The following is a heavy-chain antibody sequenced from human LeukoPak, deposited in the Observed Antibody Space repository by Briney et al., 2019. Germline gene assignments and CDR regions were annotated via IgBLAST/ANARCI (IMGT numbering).Heavy chain of an antibody. CDR1: GFTFSSYW. CDR3: TDKNLA. V-gene: IGHV3-74*01. D-gene: IGHD2/OR15-2a*01. CDR2: INSDGSST. J-gene: IGHJ5*02. Sequence: PGGSLRLSCAASGFTFSSYWIHWVRQAPGKGLVWVSRINSDGSSTIYADSVKGRFTISRDNAKNSLYLQMNSLRVEDTAVYVCTDKNLAWGPGTLVTVSS.